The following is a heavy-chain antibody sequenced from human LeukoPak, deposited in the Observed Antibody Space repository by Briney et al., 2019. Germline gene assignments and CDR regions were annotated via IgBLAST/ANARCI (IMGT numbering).Heavy chain of an antibody. J-gene: IGHJ6*03. CDR3: AKVYQGDPRTLGYCSSTSCEYYYYYYYMDV. D-gene: IGHD2-2*01. Sequence: GGSLRLSCAASGFTFSSYAMSWVRQAPGKGLEWVSAISGSGGSTYYADSVKGRFTISRDNSKNTLYLQMNSLRAEDTAVYYCAKVYQGDPRTLGYCSSTSCEYYYYYYYMDVWGKGTTVTVSS. V-gene: IGHV3-23*01. CDR2: ISGSGGST. CDR1: GFTFSSYA.